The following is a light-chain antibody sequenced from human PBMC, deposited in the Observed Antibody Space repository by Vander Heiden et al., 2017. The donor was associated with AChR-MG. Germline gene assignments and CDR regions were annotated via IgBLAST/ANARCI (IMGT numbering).Light chain of an antibody. V-gene: IGLV3-19*01. J-gene: IGLJ2*01. CDR1: SLGKFY. Sequence: SELTQDPAVSVALGQTVRLTCHGDSLGKFYASWYQQKPGQAPVLVMYAKDNRPSGIPDRFSGSSSGNTASLTITGAQAEDEADYYCSSRDSRSSHVVFGGGTKLTVL. CDR2: AKD. CDR3: SSRDSRSSHVV.